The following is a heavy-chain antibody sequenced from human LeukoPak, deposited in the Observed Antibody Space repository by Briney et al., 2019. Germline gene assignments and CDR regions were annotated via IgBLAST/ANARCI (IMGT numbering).Heavy chain of an antibody. D-gene: IGHD1-26*01. CDR2: IYTSGNI. V-gene: IGHV4-4*07. Sequence: SETLSLTCSVSGGSIRNYFWSWIRQPAGKGLEWIGRIYTSGNIDYKPSLRSRVTMSVDTSRNQFSLKLSSVTAADTAVYYCARAPSGATNDAFDIWGQGTMVTVSS. CDR1: GGSIRNYF. J-gene: IGHJ3*02. CDR3: ARAPSGATNDAFDI.